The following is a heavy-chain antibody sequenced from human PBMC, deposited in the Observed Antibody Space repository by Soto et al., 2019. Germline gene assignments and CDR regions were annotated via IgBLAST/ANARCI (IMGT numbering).Heavy chain of an antibody. CDR2: INSDGGST. CDR3: ALIRLGELSPLDY. CDR1: GFIFSSYR. D-gene: IGHD3-16*02. J-gene: IGHJ4*02. V-gene: IGHV3-74*01. Sequence: EVQLVESGGGLVQPGWSLRLSCAGAGFIFSSYRMHWVRQAPGKGLVWVSLINSDGGSTNYADSVKGRFTISRDNAKQTLYLQMNSLRAEATAVYYCALIRLGELSPLDYWGQGTLVTVSS.